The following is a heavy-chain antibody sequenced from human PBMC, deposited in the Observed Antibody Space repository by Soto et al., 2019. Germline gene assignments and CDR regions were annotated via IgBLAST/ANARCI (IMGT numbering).Heavy chain of an antibody. J-gene: IGHJ4*02. Sequence: ETLSLTCTVSGDSIRSSTYYWGWIRQPPGKGLEWIGSMFYSGNTYYNPSLKSRVTLSIDTSKNQFSLKLNSVTAADTAVYYCVSPEGYYDSSGYTLDFWGQGTLVTVS. V-gene: IGHV4-39*01. CDR3: VSPEGYYDSSGYTLDF. CDR1: GDSIRSSTYY. D-gene: IGHD3-22*01. CDR2: MFYSGNT.